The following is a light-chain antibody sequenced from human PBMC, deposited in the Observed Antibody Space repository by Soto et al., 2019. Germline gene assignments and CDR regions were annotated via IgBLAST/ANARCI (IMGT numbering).Light chain of an antibody. Sequence: DVQMTQSPSTLSASVGDRVTITCRASQNINSWLAWYQPKPGRAPKFLIHKASSLESGVPSRFSGRESGTEFTLTISSLQPDDFAIYYCQQYNDYPFTFGGGTKVEIK. CDR2: KAS. CDR3: QQYNDYPFT. V-gene: IGKV1-5*03. CDR1: QNINSW. J-gene: IGKJ4*01.